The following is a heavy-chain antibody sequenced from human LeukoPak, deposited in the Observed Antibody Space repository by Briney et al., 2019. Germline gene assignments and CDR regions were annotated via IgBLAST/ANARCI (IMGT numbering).Heavy chain of an antibody. V-gene: IGHV1-8*01. CDR3: ARKTLYGSGKSWFDP. J-gene: IGHJ5*02. Sequence: ASVKVSCKASGYTFTSYDINWVRQATGQGLEWMGWMNPNSGNTGYAQKFQDRVTMTRNTSISTAYMELSGLRSEDTAMYYCARKTLYGSGKSWFDPWGQEPWSPSPQ. CDR2: MNPNSGNT. D-gene: IGHD3-10*01. CDR1: GYTFTSYD.